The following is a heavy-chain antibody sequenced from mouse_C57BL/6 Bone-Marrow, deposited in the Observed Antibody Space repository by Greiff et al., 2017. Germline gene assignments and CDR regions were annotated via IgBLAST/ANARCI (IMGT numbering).Heavy chain of an antibody. CDR1: GFTFSSYG. CDR2: ISSGGSYT. CDR3: ARQDGSSFAMDY. D-gene: IGHD1-1*01. V-gene: IGHV5-6*01. Sequence: EVKVVESGGDLVKPGGSLKLSCAASGFTFSSYGMSWVRQTPDKRLEWVATISSGGSYTYYPDSVKGRFTISRDNAKNTLYLQMSSLKSEDTAMYYCARQDGSSFAMDYWGQGTSVTVSS. J-gene: IGHJ4*01.